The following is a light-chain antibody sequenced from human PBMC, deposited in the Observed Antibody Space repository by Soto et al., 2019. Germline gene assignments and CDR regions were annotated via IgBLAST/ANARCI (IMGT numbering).Light chain of an antibody. CDR2: GNS. CDR3: QSYDSSMSGLV. CDR1: SSNIGAGYD. Sequence: QPVLTQPPSVSGAPGQRVTISCTGSSSNIGAGYDVHWYQQLPGTAPKLLIYGNSNRPSGVPDRFSGSKSATSASLAITGLQAEDEADYYCQSYDSSMSGLVFGTGTKVTVL. V-gene: IGLV1-40*01. J-gene: IGLJ1*01.